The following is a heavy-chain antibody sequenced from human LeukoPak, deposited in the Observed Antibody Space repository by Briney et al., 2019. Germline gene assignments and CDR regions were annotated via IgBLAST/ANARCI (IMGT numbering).Heavy chain of an antibody. V-gene: IGHV4-61*02. J-gene: IGHJ4*02. CDR2: IYTSGST. CDR1: GGSISSGSYY. Sequence: PSETLSLTCTVSGGSISSGSYYWSWIRQPAGKGLEWIGRIYTSGSTNYNPSLKSRVTISVDTSKNQFSLKLSSVTAADTAVYYCAGVVPAAIRLFDYWGQGTLVTVSS. D-gene: IGHD2-2*02. CDR3: AGVVPAAIRLFDY.